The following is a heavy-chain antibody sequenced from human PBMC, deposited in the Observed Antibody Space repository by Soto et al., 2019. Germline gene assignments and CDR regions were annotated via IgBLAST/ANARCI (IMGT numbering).Heavy chain of an antibody. Sequence: GPTLVNPTQTLTLTCTFSGFSLSTSGVGVGWIRQSPGKALEWLALIYWNDDKRYSPSLKSRLTITKGTSKNQVVLTMTNMDPVDTATYYCAHRPSGWYLFDYWGQGTLVTVSS. V-gene: IGHV2-5*01. CDR3: AHRPSGWYLFDY. CDR1: GFSLSTSGVG. J-gene: IGHJ4*02. D-gene: IGHD6-19*01. CDR2: IYWNDDK.